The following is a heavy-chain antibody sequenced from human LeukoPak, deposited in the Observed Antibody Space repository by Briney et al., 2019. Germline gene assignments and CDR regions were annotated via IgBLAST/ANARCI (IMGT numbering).Heavy chain of an antibody. CDR1: GFTLSSYG. J-gene: IGHJ3*02. Sequence: PGGSLRLSCAASGFTLSSYGMHWVRQAPGKGLEWVSFIDTTTSYKYYADSVKGRFTISRDNAKNSLYLQMNSLRADDTALYYCARGRSITILRGAAISDGFDIWGQGTMVTVSS. CDR3: ARGRSITILRGAAISDGFDI. V-gene: IGHV3-21*01. CDR2: IDTTTSYK. D-gene: IGHD3-10*01.